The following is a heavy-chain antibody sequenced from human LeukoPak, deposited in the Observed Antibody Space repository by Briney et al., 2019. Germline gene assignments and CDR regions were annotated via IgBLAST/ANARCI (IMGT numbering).Heavy chain of an antibody. CDR2: INHSGST. CDR3: ARAPPSFSHLGWFDAFDI. CDR1: GGSFSGYY. V-gene: IGHV4-34*01. J-gene: IGHJ3*02. Sequence: SETLSLTCAVYGGSFSGYYWSWIRQPPGKGLEWIGEINHSGSTNYNPSLKSRVTISVDTSKNQFSLKLSSVTAADTAVYYCARAPPSFSHLGWFDAFDIWGQGTMVTVSS. D-gene: IGHD3/OR15-3a*01.